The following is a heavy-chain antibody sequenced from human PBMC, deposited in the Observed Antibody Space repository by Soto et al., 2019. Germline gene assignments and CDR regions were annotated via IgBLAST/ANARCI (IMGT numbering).Heavy chain of an antibody. Sequence: PGGSLRLSCAASGFTLSSYSMTWVRQAPGKGLEWVSDIGGSGSTTHYADSVKGRFTISKDNVKISLYLQMNSLRDEDTAVYYCARDRGGYFDYWGQGTLVTVSS. CDR3: ARDRGGYFDY. D-gene: IGHD3-16*01. CDR1: GFTLSSYS. V-gene: IGHV3-48*02. J-gene: IGHJ4*02. CDR2: IGGSGSTT.